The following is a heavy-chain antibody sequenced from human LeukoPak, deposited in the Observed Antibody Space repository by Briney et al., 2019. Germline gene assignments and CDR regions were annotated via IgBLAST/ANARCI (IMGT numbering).Heavy chain of an antibody. V-gene: IGHV1-69*13. D-gene: IGHD3-22*01. CDR1: GGTFSSYA. CDR3: ARGRTYYYDSSGYSYDY. CDR2: IIPIFGTA. J-gene: IGHJ4*02. Sequence: WASVKVSCKVSGGTFSSYAISWVRQAPGQGLEWMEGIIPIFGTANYAQKLQGRVTITADESTSTAYMELSSLRSEDTAVYYCARGRTYYYDSSGYSYDYWGQGTLVTVSS.